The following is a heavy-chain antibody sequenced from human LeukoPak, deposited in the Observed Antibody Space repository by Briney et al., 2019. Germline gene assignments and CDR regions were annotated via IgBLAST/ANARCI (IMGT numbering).Heavy chain of an antibody. D-gene: IGHD4-17*01. CDR3: AREGSGDYRPSYFDY. V-gene: IGHV1-18*01. Sequence: ASVNVSCKASGYTFTSYGISWVRQAPGQGLEWMGWISAYNGNTNYAQKFQGRVTITADKSTSTAYMELSSLRSEDTAVCYCAREGSGDYRPSYFDYWGQGTLVTVSS. J-gene: IGHJ4*02. CDR2: ISAYNGNT. CDR1: GYTFTSYG.